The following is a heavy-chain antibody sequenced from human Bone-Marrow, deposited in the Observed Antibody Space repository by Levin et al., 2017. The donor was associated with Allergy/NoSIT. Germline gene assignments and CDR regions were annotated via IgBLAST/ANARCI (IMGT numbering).Heavy chain of an antibody. V-gene: IGHV3-30*18. CDR1: GFSFSSRDYG. CDR2: ISYDGNLQ. D-gene: IGHD3-16*01. J-gene: IGHJ4*02. CDR3: AKYTTNYAYD. Sequence: PGESLKISCAASGFSFSSRDYGLHWVRQAPGKGLEWVAVISYDGNLQYYADSVKGRFTISRDISKNTLFLQMTSLRAEDTAVYYCAKYTTNYAYDWGQGTLVTVSS.